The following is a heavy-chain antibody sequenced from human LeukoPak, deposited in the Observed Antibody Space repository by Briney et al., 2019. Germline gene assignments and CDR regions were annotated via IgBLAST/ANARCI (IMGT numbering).Heavy chain of an antibody. J-gene: IGHJ4*02. CDR3: TRDSGSYSSSYRFDS. V-gene: IGHV6-1*01. CDR2: TYYKSKWYN. CDR1: GDSVSSNSAA. D-gene: IGHD6-6*01. Sequence: QTLSLTCAISGDSVSSNSAAWNWIRQSPSRGLEWLGRTYYKSKWYNDYAVSVKSQITINPDTSENQFSLQLNSVTPEDTAVYYCTRDSGSYSSSYRFDSWGQGTLVTVSS.